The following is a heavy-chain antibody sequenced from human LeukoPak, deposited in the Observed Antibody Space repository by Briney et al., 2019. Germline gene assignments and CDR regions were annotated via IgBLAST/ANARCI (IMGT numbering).Heavy chain of an antibody. Sequence: PGGSLRLSCAASGFTFSNYAMSWVRQAPGKGLEWVSGISGSGGSPSYADSVKGRFTISRDNSKNTLYLQMNSLRAEDTAMYYCAKRRGEVPTASLDYWGQGTPVTVSS. CDR2: ISGSGGSP. V-gene: IGHV3-23*01. J-gene: IGHJ4*02. CDR1: GFTFSNYA. CDR3: AKRRGEVPTASLDY. D-gene: IGHD2-2*01.